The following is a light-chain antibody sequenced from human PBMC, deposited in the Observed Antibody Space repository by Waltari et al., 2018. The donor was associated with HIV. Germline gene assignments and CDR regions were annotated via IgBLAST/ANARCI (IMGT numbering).Light chain of an antibody. CDR3: SSYTGSNTLGV. CDR1: SSDVGYYNY. V-gene: IGLV2-14*03. Sequence: QSALTQPASVSGSPGQSITISCTGASSDVGYYNYVSWYQQHPGKVPKLMIYDVSKRPAGVAKRFSGSKSGNTASLTISGLQAEDEADYYCSSYTGSNTLGVFGTGTRVTVL. CDR2: DVS. J-gene: IGLJ1*01.